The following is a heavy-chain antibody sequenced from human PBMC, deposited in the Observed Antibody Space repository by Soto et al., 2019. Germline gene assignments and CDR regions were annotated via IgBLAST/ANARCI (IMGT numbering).Heavy chain of an antibody. J-gene: IGHJ6*02. CDR1: GGSISSGDYY. CDR2: IYYSGST. CDR3: ATNGGVNYYYGMDV. Sequence: QVQLQESGPGLVKPSQTLSLTCTVSGGSISSGDYYWSWIRQPPGKGLEWIGYIYYSGSTYYNPSLQRRVTLSVAPSKTQFSLQLSSVTAAGTAVYSCATNGGVNYYYGMDVWGQGTTVTVSS. V-gene: IGHV4-30-4*01. D-gene: IGHD6-25*01.